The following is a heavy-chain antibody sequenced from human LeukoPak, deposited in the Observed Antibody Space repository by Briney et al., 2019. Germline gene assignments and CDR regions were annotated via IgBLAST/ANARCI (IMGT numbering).Heavy chain of an antibody. CDR2: ISGSGGST. Sequence: GGSLRLSCAASGFTFSSYAMSWVRQVSGKGLEWVSVISGSGGSTYYADSVKGRFTISRDNSKNTLYLQMKSLRAEDTAVYYCAKDLLEVTYYFDYWGQGTLVTVSS. V-gene: IGHV3-23*01. J-gene: IGHJ4*02. CDR3: AKDLLEVTYYFDY. D-gene: IGHD3-3*01. CDR1: GFTFSSYA.